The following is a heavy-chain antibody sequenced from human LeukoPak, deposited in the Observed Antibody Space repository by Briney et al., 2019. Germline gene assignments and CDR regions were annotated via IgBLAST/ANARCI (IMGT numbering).Heavy chain of an antibody. D-gene: IGHD4-17*01. CDR3: ARDRRTVTTGGYYYGMDV. J-gene: IGHJ6*02. CDR1: GFTFNGYA. Sequence: GGSLRLSCAASGFTFNGYAMSWVRQAPGKGLEWGSAISPTGAGTYYADSVKGRFTISRDNAKNSLYLQMNSLRAEDTAVYYCARDRRTVTTGGYYYGMDVWGQGTTVTVSS. V-gene: IGHV3-23*01. CDR2: ISPTGAGT.